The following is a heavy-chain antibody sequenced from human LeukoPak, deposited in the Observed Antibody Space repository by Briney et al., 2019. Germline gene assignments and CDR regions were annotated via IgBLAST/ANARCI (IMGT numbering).Heavy chain of an antibody. CDR3: ATAGYSSSWYQLQTAFDI. CDR2: IIPFFGTA. V-gene: IGHV1-69*13. D-gene: IGHD6-13*01. J-gene: IGHJ3*02. Sequence: GASVKVSCKASGYTFTVFYIHWVRQAPGQGLEWMGGIIPFFGTAIYAQKFQDRVTITADDSTSTAYMELSSLRSEDTAVYYCATAGYSSSWYQLQTAFDIWGQGTMVTVSS. CDR1: GYTFTVFY.